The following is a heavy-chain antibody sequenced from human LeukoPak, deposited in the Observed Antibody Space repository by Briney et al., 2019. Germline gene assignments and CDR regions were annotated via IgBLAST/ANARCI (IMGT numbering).Heavy chain of an antibody. D-gene: IGHD3-22*01. Sequence: PGGSLRLSCAASGFTFSSYEMNWVRQAPGKGLEWVSYISSSGSTIYYADSVKGRFTISRDNAKNSLYLQMNSLRAEDTAVYYCARDRHYYDSSGYRSRYFDYWGQGTLVTVSS. CDR2: ISSSGSTI. V-gene: IGHV3-48*03. CDR1: GFTFSSYE. CDR3: ARDRHYYDSSGYRSRYFDY. J-gene: IGHJ4*02.